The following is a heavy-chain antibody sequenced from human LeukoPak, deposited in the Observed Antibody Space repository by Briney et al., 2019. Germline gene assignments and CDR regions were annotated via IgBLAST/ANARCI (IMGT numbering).Heavy chain of an antibody. CDR2: ISYDGSNK. CDR3: AKSIVVVVAATSPFDY. J-gene: IGHJ4*02. V-gene: IGHV3-30*18. CDR1: GFTFSSYG. Sequence: GGSLRLSCAASGFTFSSYGMHWVRQAPGKGLEWVAVISYDGSNKYYADSVKGRFTISRDNSKNTLYLQMNSLRAEDTAVYYCAKSIVVVVAATSPFDYWGQGTLVTVSS. D-gene: IGHD2-15*01.